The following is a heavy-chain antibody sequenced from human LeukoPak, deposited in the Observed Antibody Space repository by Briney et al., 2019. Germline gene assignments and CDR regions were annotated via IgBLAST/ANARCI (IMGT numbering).Heavy chain of an antibody. V-gene: IGHV1-69*13. CDR2: ITPILGTA. D-gene: IGHD4-23*01. CDR1: GGTFRSNA. CDR3: ARGWLAETTVVTPYNY. Sequence: ASVKVSCKASGGTFRSNAISWVRQAPGQGLEWMGGITPILGTANYAQKFQGRVTITAVESMSTAYMELSSLRSEDTAVYYCARGWLAETTVVTPYNYWGQGTLVTVSS. J-gene: IGHJ4*02.